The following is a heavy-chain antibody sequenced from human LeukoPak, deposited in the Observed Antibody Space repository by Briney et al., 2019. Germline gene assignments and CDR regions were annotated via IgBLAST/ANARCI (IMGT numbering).Heavy chain of an antibody. CDR2: IDPSDSYT. CDR3: ARTYCSSTSCYRARFDY. J-gene: IGHJ4*02. V-gene: IGHV5-10-1*01. D-gene: IGHD2-2*02. CDR1: GYSFTSYW. Sequence: GESLRISCKGSGYSFTSYWISWVRQMPGKGLEWMGRIDPSDSYTNYSPSFQGHVTISADKSISTAYLQWSSLKASDTAMYYCARTYCSSTSCYRARFDYWGQGTLVTVSS.